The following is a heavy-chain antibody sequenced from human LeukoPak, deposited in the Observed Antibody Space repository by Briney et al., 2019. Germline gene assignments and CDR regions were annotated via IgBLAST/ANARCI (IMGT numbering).Heavy chain of an antibody. CDR2: ISGSGGST. CDR3: AKDPKATSGIAAAGRPQANYFDY. J-gene: IGHJ4*02. Sequence: GGSLRLSCAASGLTFSSYAMSWVRQAPGKGLEWVSAISGSGGSTYYADSVKGRFTISRDNSKNTLYLQMNSLRAEDTAVYYCAKDPKATSGIAAAGRPQANYFDYWGQGTLVTVSS. D-gene: IGHD6-13*01. CDR1: GLTFSSYA. V-gene: IGHV3-23*01.